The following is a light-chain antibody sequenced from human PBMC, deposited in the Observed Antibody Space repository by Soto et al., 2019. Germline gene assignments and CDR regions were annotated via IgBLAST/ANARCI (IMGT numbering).Light chain of an antibody. J-gene: IGKJ1*01. CDR3: HQCDSSPWT. CDR1: QGISSW. CDR2: AAS. V-gene: IGKV1-8*01. Sequence: AIRMTQSPSSFSASTGDRVTITCRASQGISSWLAWYQQKPGKAPKLLIYAASSLQSGVPSRFSGSGSGTDFTLTISSLQPEDFAVFYCHQCDSSPWTFGQGTKVDI.